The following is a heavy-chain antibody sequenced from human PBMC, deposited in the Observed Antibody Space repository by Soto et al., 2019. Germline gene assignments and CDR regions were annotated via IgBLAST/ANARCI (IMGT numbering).Heavy chain of an antibody. J-gene: IGHJ6*02. CDR1: GFTFTSSA. V-gene: IGHV1-58*01. CDR2: IVVGSGNT. CDR3: AAGLGAYGSGSYYNDYYYYGMDV. Sequence: GASVKVSCKASGFTFTSSAVQWVRQARGQRLEWIGWIVVGSGNTNYAQKFQERVTITRDMSTSTAYMELSSLRSEDTAVYYCAAGLGAYGSGSYYNDYYYYGMDVWG. D-gene: IGHD3-10*01.